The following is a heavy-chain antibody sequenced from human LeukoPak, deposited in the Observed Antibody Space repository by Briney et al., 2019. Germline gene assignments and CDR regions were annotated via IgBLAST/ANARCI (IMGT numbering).Heavy chain of an antibody. Sequence: ASVKVSCKASGYTFTSYYMHWVRQAPGQGLEWMGIINPSGVITSYAQKFQGRVTMTRDMSTSTVYMELRSLRSEDRAVYYCARGYCSSTSCYHLDYWGQGNLVTVSS. CDR1: GYTFTSYY. J-gene: IGHJ4*02. D-gene: IGHD2-2*01. CDR2: INPSGVIT. CDR3: ARGYCSSTSCYHLDY. V-gene: IGHV1-46*01.